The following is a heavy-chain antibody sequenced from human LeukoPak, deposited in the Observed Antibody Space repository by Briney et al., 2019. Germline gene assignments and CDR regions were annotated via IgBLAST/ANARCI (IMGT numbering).Heavy chain of an antibody. Sequence: SETLSLTCTVSGGSISSYYWSWVRQPPGKGLEWIGYIYYSGSTNYNPSLKSRVTISVDTSKNQFSLKLSSVTAADTAVYYCARDLKEPHYYDSSGYLLLVYFDYWGQGTLVTVSS. CDR1: GGSISSYY. J-gene: IGHJ4*02. V-gene: IGHV4-59*01. CDR2: IYYSGST. D-gene: IGHD3-22*01. CDR3: ARDLKEPHYYDSSGYLLLVYFDY.